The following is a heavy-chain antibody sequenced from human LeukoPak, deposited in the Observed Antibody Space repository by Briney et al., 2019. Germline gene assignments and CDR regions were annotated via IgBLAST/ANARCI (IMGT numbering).Heavy chain of an antibody. CDR2: IDPSDSYT. D-gene: IGHD2-2*02. Sequence: GESLRISCKGSGYSFTSYWISWVRQMPGKGLEWMGRIDPSDSYTNYSPSFQGHVTISADKSISTAYLQWSGLKASDTAMYYCARQGRIEYCSSTSCHSPLDYWGQGTLVTVSS. CDR3: ARQGRIEYCSSTSCHSPLDY. J-gene: IGHJ4*02. V-gene: IGHV5-10-1*01. CDR1: GYSFTSYW.